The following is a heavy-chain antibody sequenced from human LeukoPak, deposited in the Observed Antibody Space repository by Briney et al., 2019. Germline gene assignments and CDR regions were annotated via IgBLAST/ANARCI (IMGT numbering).Heavy chain of an antibody. Sequence: SETLSLTCIVSGGSISSGSHYCGWIRQPPGKGLEWTGSMHYSGITYYNPSLTSRVTISVDTSKNQFSLRLTSVTAADTAVYYCARYPYSDSGVWQAFDYWGQGTLVTVSS. V-gene: IGHV4-39*01. CDR1: GGSISSGSHY. CDR3: ARYPYSDSGVWQAFDY. D-gene: IGHD5-12*01. CDR2: MHYSGIT. J-gene: IGHJ4*02.